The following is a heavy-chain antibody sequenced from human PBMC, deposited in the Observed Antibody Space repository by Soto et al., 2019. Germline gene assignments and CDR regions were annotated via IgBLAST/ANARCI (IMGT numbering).Heavy chain of an antibody. CDR1: GFTFSSHA. D-gene: IGHD3-16*01. CDR3: ARDARKADYDY. CDR2: IHSIRSII. V-gene: IGHV3-48*03. J-gene: IGHJ4*01. Sequence: EVQLVESGGGLVQTGGSLRLSCAASGFTFSSHAMNWVRQAPGKGLEWVAYIHSIRSIIYYADSVKGRFTISRDNAKNSLYLQMDSLRVEDTAVYYWARDARKADYDYWGHCTLVTASS.